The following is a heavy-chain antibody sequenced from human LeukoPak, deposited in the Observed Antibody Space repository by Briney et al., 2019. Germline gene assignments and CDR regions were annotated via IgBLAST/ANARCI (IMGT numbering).Heavy chain of an antibody. CDR1: GFTFSSYS. Sequence: GGSLRLSCAASGFTFSSYSMNWVRQAPGKGPEWVSSISSSSSYIYYADSVKGRFTISRDNAKNSLYLQMKSLRAEDTAVYYCARGAGFGDYSNDFDYWGQGTLVTVSS. CDR3: ARGAGFGDYSNDFDY. J-gene: IGHJ4*02. D-gene: IGHD4-11*01. V-gene: IGHV3-21*01. CDR2: ISSSSSYI.